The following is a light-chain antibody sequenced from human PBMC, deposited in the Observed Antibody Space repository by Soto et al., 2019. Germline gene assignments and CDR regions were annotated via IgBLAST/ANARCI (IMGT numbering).Light chain of an antibody. CDR3: QQYGSSPPDT. J-gene: IGKJ4*01. CDR2: GAS. CDR1: QSVSSSY. V-gene: IGKV3-20*01. Sequence: EIVLTQSPGTLSLSPGERATLSCRASQSVSSSYLAWYQQKPRQAPRLLIYGASSRATGIPDRFSGSGSGTDFTLTISRLEPEDFAVYYCQQYGSSPPDTFGGGTKVDIK.